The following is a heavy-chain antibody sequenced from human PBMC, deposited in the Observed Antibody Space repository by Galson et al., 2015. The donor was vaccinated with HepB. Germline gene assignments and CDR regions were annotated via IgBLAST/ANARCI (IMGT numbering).Heavy chain of an antibody. Sequence: SVKVSCKASGGTFSSYAISWVRQAPGQGLEWMGGIIPIFGTANYAQKFQGRVTITADKSTSTAYMELSSLRSEDTAVYYCARDRFTIFGVVIIRDYYGMDVWGQGTTVTVSS. V-gene: IGHV1-69*06. CDR1: GGTFSSYA. J-gene: IGHJ6*02. D-gene: IGHD3-3*01. CDR3: ARDRFTIFGVVIIRDYYGMDV. CDR2: IIPIFGTA.